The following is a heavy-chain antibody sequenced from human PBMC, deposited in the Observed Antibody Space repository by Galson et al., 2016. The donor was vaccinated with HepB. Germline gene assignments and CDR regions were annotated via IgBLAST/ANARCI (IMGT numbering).Heavy chain of an antibody. V-gene: IGHV1-46*01. D-gene: IGHD6-6*01. CDR1: GYTFTSYY. Sequence: SVKVSCKASGYTFTSYYIHWVRQAPGQGLEWMGIINPSGGAPNYAQRFQGRVTMTRDTSTSTVYMELSSLRYEDTAVYYCARDGRGQYSSSSYFDYWGQGTLVTVSS. J-gene: IGHJ4*02. CDR3: ARDGRGQYSSSSYFDY. CDR2: INPSGGAP.